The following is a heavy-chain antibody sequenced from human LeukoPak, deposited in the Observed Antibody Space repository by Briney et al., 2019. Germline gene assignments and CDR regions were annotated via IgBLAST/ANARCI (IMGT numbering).Heavy chain of an antibody. V-gene: IGHV1-2*02. CDR2: INPNSGGT. J-gene: IGHJ4*02. Sequence: ASVKVSCKASGYTFTDRYIHWVRQAPGQGLEWMGWINPNSGGTNYAQKFQGRVSMTRDTSISTAYMELSRLRSDDTAVYYCARGRTTRSPTMIVVVITPFDYWGQGTLVTVSS. D-gene: IGHD3-22*01. CDR1: GYTFTDRY. CDR3: ARGRTTRSPTMIVVVITPFDY.